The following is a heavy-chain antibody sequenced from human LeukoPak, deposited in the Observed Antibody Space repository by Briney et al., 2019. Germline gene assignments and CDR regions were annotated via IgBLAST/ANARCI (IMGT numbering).Heavy chain of an antibody. CDR3: AIVDYYDKGFDP. Sequence: SETLSLTCTVSGGSISSGGYYWSWIRQHPWKGLEWIGYIYYSGSTYSNTSIKSRVTISVDTSKNQFSLKLSSGTAADTAGYYCAIVDYYDKGFDPWGQGTLVTVSS. D-gene: IGHD3-22*01. J-gene: IGHJ5*02. V-gene: IGHV4-31*03. CDR1: GGSISSGGYY. CDR2: IYYSGST.